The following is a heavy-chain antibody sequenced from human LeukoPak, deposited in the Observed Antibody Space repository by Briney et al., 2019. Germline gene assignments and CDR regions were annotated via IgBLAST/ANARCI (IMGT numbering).Heavy chain of an antibody. D-gene: IGHD2-2*01. CDR1: GFTLSSYA. CDR3: AKDRGIVVVPAALYPH. Sequence: GGSLRLSCAASGFTLSSYAMSWVRQAPGKGLEWVSAISGSGGSTYYADSVKGRFTISRDNSKNTLYLQMNSLRAEDTAVYYCAKDRGIVVVPAALYPHWGQGTLVTVSS. CDR2: ISGSGGST. J-gene: IGHJ4*02. V-gene: IGHV3-23*01.